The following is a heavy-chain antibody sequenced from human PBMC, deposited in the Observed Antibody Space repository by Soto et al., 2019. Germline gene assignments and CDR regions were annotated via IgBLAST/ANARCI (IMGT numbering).Heavy chain of an antibody. D-gene: IGHD2-15*01. CDR3: ARDDSWPKNDLDY. V-gene: IGHV3-33*01. Sequence: GGSLRLSCAASGFTFSSYGMHWVRQAPGKGLEWVAVIWYDGSNKYYADSVKGRFTISRDNSKNTLYLQMNSLRAEDTAVYYCARDDSWPKNDLDYWGQGTLVTVSS. J-gene: IGHJ4*02. CDR1: GFTFSSYG. CDR2: IWYDGSNK.